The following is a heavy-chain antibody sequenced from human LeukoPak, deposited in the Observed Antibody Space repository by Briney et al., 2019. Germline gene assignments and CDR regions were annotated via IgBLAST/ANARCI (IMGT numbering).Heavy chain of an antibody. CDR3: AGQIRDGFNPDWFDP. D-gene: IGHD5-24*01. J-gene: IGHJ5*02. Sequence: SETLSLTCTVSGGSISSSSYYWGWIRQPPGKGLEWIGSFYYSGSTYYYPSLKSRVTISVDTSKNQFSLKLSSVTAADTAVYYCAGQIRDGFNPDWFDPWGQGTLVIVSS. CDR1: GGSISSSSYY. CDR2: FYYSGST. V-gene: IGHV4-39*01.